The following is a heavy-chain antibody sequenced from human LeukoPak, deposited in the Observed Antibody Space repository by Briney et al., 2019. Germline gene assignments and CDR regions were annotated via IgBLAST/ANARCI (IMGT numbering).Heavy chain of an antibody. CDR3: AKNRLLLDYFDY. CDR1: GFTFSSYA. CDR2: ISGSGGST. Sequence: GGSLRLSCAAYGFTFSSYAMSWVRQARGKGLEWVSAISGSGGSTYYADSVKGRFTISRDNSKNTLYLQMNSLRAEDTAVYYCAKNRLLLDYFDYWGQGTLVTVSS. J-gene: IGHJ4*02. D-gene: IGHD2-2*01. V-gene: IGHV3-23*01.